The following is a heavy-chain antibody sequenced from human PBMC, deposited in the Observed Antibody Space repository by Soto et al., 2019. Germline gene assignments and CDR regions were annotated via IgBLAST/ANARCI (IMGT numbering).Heavy chain of an antibody. CDR3: VKMGGGGSTSSPYGRDG. D-gene: IGHD6-13*01. CDR2: ISGSGGST. Sequence: PEGSLRLSCAASGFTFSSYAMSWVRQAPGKGLEWVSAISGSGGSTYYADSVKGRFTISRDNSKNTLYLQMNSLRAEDTAVYYCVKMGGGGSTSSPYGRDGWGQGTTVTVSS. J-gene: IGHJ6*02. CDR1: GFTFSSYA. V-gene: IGHV3-23*01.